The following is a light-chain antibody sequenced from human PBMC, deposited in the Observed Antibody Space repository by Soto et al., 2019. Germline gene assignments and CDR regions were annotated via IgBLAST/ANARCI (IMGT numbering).Light chain of an antibody. Sequence: EIVMTQSPAPLSVSPGERATLSCRASQSVSSNLAWYQHKPGQAPRLLIYGAPTRATGIPARFSGSGSGTYFTLTISSLQSEDFAVYYCQQYNNWPPWTFGQGTKVDIK. CDR3: QQYNNWPPWT. CDR1: QSVSSN. J-gene: IGKJ1*01. CDR2: GAP. V-gene: IGKV3-15*01.